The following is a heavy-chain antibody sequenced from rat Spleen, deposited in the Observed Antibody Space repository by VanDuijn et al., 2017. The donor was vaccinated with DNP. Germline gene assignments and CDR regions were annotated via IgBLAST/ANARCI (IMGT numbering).Heavy chain of an antibody. J-gene: IGHJ2*01. CDR3: TKGVTTTPFDY. CDR1: GFTFSDYY. V-gene: IGHV5-20*01. CDR2: ISYDGGST. Sequence: EVQLAESGGGLVQPGRSLKLSCAASGFTFSDYYMAWVRQAPPTGLEWVASISYDGGSTNYRDSVKGRFTISSDNSKSSLYLQMDSLSAEDTATYSCTKGVTTTPFDYWGQGVMVTVSS. D-gene: IGHD1-1*01.